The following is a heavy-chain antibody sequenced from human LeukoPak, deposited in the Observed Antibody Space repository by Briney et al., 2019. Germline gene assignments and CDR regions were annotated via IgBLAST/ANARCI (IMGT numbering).Heavy chain of an antibody. CDR1: GFTFSKYD. CDR3: ARDYRAVDAFDI. Sequence: GGSLRLSCAASGFTFSKYDMHWVRQAPGKGLEWVAFIWSDGSNKYYADSVKGRFTISRDNSKNTLYLQMNSLRAEDTAVYYCARDYRAVDAFDIWGQGTMVTVSS. J-gene: IGHJ3*02. D-gene: IGHD1-26*01. V-gene: IGHV3-30*02. CDR2: IWSDGSNK.